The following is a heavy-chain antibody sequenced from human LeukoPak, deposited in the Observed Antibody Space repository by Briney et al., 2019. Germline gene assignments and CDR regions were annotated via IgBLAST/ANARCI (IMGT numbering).Heavy chain of an antibody. CDR3: ARGRVLRYFDWLLSSYYMDV. CDR2: MNPNSGNT. V-gene: IGHV1-8*01. CDR1: GYTFTSYD. J-gene: IGHJ6*03. Sequence: VASVKVSCKASGYTFTSYDINWVRQATGQGLEWMGWMNPNSGNTGYAQKFQGRVTMTRNTSISTAYMELSSLRSEDTAVYYCARGRVLRYFDWLLSSYYMDVWGKGTTVTISS. D-gene: IGHD3-9*01.